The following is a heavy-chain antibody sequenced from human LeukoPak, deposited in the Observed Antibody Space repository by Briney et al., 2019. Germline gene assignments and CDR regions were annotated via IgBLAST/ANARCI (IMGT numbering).Heavy chain of an antibody. CDR2: INPNSGGT. CDR1: GYTFTGYY. D-gene: IGHD2-15*01. CDR3: ARVETVYCSGGSCYSIDY. V-gene: IGHV1-2*02. J-gene: IGHJ4*02. Sequence: RASVKVSCKASGYTFTGYYMHWVRQAPGQGLEWMGWINPNSGGTNYAQKFQGRVTMTRDTSISTAYMELSRLRSDDTAVYYCARVETVYCSGGSCYSIDYWGQGTLVTVSS.